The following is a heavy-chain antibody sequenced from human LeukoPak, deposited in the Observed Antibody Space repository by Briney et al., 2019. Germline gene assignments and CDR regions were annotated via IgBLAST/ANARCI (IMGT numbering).Heavy chain of an antibody. CDR3: ARDLSIGEGSYNWFDP. CDR1: GGSVSNYY. Sequence: SETLSLTCTVSGGSVSNYYWSWIRQSPGKGLEWIGYIYYTETSYNPSLKSRVTISADTSKNQFSLKLYSVTAADTAVYYCARDLSIGEGSYNWFDPWGQGTLVTVSS. D-gene: IGHD2/OR15-2a*01. J-gene: IGHJ5*02. CDR2: IYYTET. V-gene: IGHV4-59*02.